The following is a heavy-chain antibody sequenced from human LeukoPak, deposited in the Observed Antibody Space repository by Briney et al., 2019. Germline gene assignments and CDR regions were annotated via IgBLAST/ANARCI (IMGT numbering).Heavy chain of an antibody. Sequence: GRSLRLSCAASGFTFSSYGMHWVRQAPGKWLEWVAVISYDGSIKYYADSVKGRFTISRDNSKNTLYLQMNSLRAEDTAVYYCANKPAGFDPWGQGTLVTVSS. J-gene: IGHJ5*02. CDR3: ANKPAGFDP. V-gene: IGHV3-30*18. CDR2: ISYDGSIK. D-gene: IGHD1-14*01. CDR1: GFTFSSYG.